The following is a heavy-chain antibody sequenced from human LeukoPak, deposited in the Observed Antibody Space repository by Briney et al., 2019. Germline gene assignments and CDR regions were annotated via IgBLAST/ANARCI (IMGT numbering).Heavy chain of an antibody. CDR3: ASGGYCSSTSCYTGYYYGMDV. CDR1: GFTFSSYA. J-gene: IGHJ6*02. D-gene: IGHD2-2*02. Sequence: GGSLRLSCAASGFTFSSYAMHWVRQAPGKGLEWVAVISYDGSNKYYADSVKGRFTISRDNSKNTLYLQMNSLRAEDTAVYYCASGGYCSSTSCYTGYYYGMDVWGQGTTVTVSS. CDR2: ISYDGSNK. V-gene: IGHV3-30-3*01.